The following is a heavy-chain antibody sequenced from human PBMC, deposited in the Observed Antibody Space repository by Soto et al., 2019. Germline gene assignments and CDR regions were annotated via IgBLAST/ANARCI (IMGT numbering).Heavy chain of an antibody. D-gene: IGHD2-21*01. CDR3: ARTSGGDYRNYLAY. CDR1: GFSRSNARMG. V-gene: IGHV2-26*01. CDR2: IFSNDEK. J-gene: IGHJ4*02. Sequence: GSGPTLVNPTETLTLTCTGSGFSRSNARMGVSWIRQPPGKALEWLAHIFSNDEKSYSTSLKSRLTISKDTSKSQVVLTMTNMDPVDTDTYYCARTSGGDYRNYLAYSGQGTLVTVSS.